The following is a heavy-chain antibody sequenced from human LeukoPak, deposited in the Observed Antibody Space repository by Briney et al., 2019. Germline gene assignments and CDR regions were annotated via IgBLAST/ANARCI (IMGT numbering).Heavy chain of an antibody. CDR3: ARLQLYYYYGMDV. V-gene: IGHV5-51*01. J-gene: IGHJ6*02. Sequence: GESLKISCKGSGFSFTSYWIGWERQMPGKGLEWMGIIYPGDSDTRYSPSFQGQVTISADKSISTAYLQWSSLKASDTAMYYCARLQLYYYYGMDVWGQGTTVTVSS. CDR2: IYPGDSDT. CDR1: GFSFTSYW. D-gene: IGHD5-18*01.